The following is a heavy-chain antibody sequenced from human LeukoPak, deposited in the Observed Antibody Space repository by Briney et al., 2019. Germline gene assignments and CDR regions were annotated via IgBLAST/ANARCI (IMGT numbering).Heavy chain of an antibody. Sequence: TSETLSLTCAVSGGSISSNHWWSWVRQPPGKGLEWIGEIYHTGSTTYNPSLKSRVTISVDKSKNQFSLKLSSVTAADTAVYYCARVGVVARAFDYWGQGTLVTVSS. D-gene: IGHD2-2*01. CDR2: IYHTGST. CDR1: GGSISSNHW. CDR3: ARVGVVARAFDY. V-gene: IGHV4-4*02. J-gene: IGHJ4*02.